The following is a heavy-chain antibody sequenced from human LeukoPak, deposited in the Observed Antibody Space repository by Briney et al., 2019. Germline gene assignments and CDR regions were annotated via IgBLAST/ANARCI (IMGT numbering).Heavy chain of an antibody. Sequence: GSLRLSCAASGFTFSSYSMNWVRQAPGKGLEWVSSISSSSSYIYYADSVKGRFTISRDNAKNSLYLQMNSLRAEGTAVYYCARGITYYYDSSGYYYGYWGQGTLVTVSS. CDR3: ARGITYYYDSSGYYYGY. CDR1: GFTFSSYS. CDR2: ISSSSSYI. V-gene: IGHV3-21*01. J-gene: IGHJ4*02. D-gene: IGHD3-22*01.